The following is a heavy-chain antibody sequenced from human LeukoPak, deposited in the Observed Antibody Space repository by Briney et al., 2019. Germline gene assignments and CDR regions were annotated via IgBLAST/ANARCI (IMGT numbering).Heavy chain of an antibody. CDR1: GFIFSSYG. Sequence: PGRSLRLSCAASGFIFSSYGMHWVRQAPGKGLEWVAVIWYDGSNKYYIDSVKGRFTISRDNTKNTLYLQMNSLRVEDTAVYFCATGPFSAFAIWGQGTTLIVSS. J-gene: IGHJ3*02. D-gene: IGHD1-14*01. CDR3: ATGPFSAFAI. CDR2: IWYDGSNK. V-gene: IGHV3-33*03.